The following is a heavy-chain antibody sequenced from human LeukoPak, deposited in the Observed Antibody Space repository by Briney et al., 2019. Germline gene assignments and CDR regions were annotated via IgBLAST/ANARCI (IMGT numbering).Heavy chain of an antibody. J-gene: IGHJ6*03. CDR3: TKELHVAVAVADYYYFYMDV. Sequence: GGSLRLSCAASGFAFSSFAMGWVRQSPGKGLEWLSTINGGGNTTFYADSVKGRFTISRDNSKNTLYLHMDSLRPDDTAIYYCTKELHVAVAVADYYYFYMDVWGRGTAATVSS. D-gene: IGHD6-19*01. CDR2: INGGGNTT. CDR1: GFAFSSFA. V-gene: IGHV3-23*01.